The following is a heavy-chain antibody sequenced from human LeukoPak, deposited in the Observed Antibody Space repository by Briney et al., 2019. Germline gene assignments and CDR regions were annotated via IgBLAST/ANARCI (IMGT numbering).Heavy chain of an antibody. J-gene: IGHJ3*02. V-gene: IGHV3-23*01. Sequence: GGSLRLSCAASGFTFSSYAMSWVRQAPGKGLEGVSAISGSVGSTYYADSVKGRFTISRDNSKNTLYLQMNSLRAEATAVYYCAKDLCSGGSCLAAFDIWGQGTMVTVSS. CDR1: GFTFSSYA. CDR2: ISGSVGST. CDR3: AKDLCSGGSCLAAFDI. D-gene: IGHD2-15*01.